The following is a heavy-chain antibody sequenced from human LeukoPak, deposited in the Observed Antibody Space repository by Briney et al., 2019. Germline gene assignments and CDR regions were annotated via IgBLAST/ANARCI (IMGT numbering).Heavy chain of an antibody. V-gene: IGHV4-59*11. J-gene: IGHJ4*02. CDR2: ISSIGST. CDR3: ARDQPRAKDLDQ. Sequence: SETLSLTCSVSDDSFSTHYWTWIRQPPGKGLEWIGYISSIGSTNYNPSLKSRVTISVDTSKKQFSLKMTSVTAADTAVYFCARDQPRAKDLDQWGQGTLVTVSS. CDR1: DDSFSTHY.